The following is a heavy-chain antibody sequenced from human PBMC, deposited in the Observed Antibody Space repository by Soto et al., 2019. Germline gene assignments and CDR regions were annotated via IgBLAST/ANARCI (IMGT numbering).Heavy chain of an antibody. CDR2: IIPIFGTA. Sequence: QVQLVQSGAEVKKPGSSVKVSCKASGGTFSSYAISWVRQAPGQGLEWMGGIIPIFGTANYAQKFQGRVTSTADGSTSTASVELGSLRSEDTAVYYCARGLDFLPPPNPFDYWGQGTLVTVSS. V-gene: IGHV1-69*12. D-gene: IGHD3-3*01. J-gene: IGHJ4*02. CDR3: ARGLDFLPPPNPFDY. CDR1: GGTFSSYA.